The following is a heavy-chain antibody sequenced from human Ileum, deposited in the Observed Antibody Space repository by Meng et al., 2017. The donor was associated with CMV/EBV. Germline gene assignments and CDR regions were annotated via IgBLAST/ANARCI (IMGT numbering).Heavy chain of an antibody. J-gene: IGHJ4*02. D-gene: IGHD3-10*01. CDR2: FSTYDRNT. CDR3: ARDLGSGSYYDY. V-gene: IGHV1-18*01. Sequence: CQTSGYMFHAYGLSWVRQAPGRGLEWMGCFSTYDRNTKYAQKFQGRVTMTTDTSTSTAYMELRSLRSDDTAVYYCARDLGSGSYYDYWGQGTLVTVSS. CDR1: GYMFHAYG.